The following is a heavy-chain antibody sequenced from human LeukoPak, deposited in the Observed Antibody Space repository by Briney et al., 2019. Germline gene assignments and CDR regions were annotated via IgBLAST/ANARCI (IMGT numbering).Heavy chain of an antibody. Sequence: GGSLRLSCAASGFTFNNYNMNWVRQAPGKGLEWVSSISSISSSYIYYADSVKGRFTISRDNAKNSLYLQMNSLRAEDTAVYYCAREDASSWDYWGQGILVTVSS. CDR3: AREDASSWDY. J-gene: IGHJ4*02. V-gene: IGHV3-21*01. CDR1: GFTFNNYN. D-gene: IGHD6-13*01. CDR2: ISSISSSYI.